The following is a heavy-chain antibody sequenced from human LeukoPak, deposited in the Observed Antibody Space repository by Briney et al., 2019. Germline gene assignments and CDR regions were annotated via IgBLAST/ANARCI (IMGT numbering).Heavy chain of an antibody. J-gene: IGHJ5*02. V-gene: IGHV1-46*01. CDR3: ARTWGGSYLFDP. D-gene: IGHD1-26*01. CDR2: INPSGGST. Sequence: ASVKVSCKASGYTFTSYYMHWVRQAPGQGLEWMGIINPSGGSTSYAQKFQGRVTMTRDTSISTAYMELSRLRSDDTAVYYCARTWGGSYLFDPWGQGTLSPSPQ. CDR1: GYTFTSYY.